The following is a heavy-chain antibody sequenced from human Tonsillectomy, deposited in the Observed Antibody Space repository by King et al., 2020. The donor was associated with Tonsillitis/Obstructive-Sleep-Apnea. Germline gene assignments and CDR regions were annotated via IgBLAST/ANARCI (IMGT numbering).Heavy chain of an antibody. CDR2: ISYDGINK. CDR1: GFTFSDSP. Sequence: VQLVESGGGVVQPGRSLRLSCAASGFTFSDSPMHWVRQAPGKGLEWVAVISYDGINKYYADSVKGRFSISRDNSKNALSLQMNVLRAEDTAVYYCARASSTSDRFNYYGMDVWGQGTTVTVSS. V-gene: IGHV3-30-3*01. J-gene: IGHJ6*02. D-gene: IGHD2-2*01. CDR3: ARASSTSDRFNYYGMDV.